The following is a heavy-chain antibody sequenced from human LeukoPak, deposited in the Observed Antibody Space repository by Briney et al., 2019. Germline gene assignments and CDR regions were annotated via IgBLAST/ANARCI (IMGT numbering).Heavy chain of an antibody. Sequence: GSSVKVSCKASGGSFSSYASNWVRQAPGQGLEWMGRIIPIFGITNYAQKFQGRVTITADKSTGTAYMELSSLRSEDTAVYFCARWAPYCSSTSCPFYFDYWGQGTLVTVSS. D-gene: IGHD2-2*01. CDR1: GGSFSSYA. V-gene: IGHV1-69*04. CDR3: ARWAPYCSSTSCPFYFDY. CDR2: IIPIFGIT. J-gene: IGHJ4*02.